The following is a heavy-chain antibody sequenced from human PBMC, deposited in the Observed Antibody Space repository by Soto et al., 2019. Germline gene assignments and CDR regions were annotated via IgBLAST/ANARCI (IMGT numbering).Heavy chain of an antibody. CDR1: GGSISSSSYY. D-gene: IGHD3-10*01. J-gene: IGHJ5*02. CDR2: IYYSGST. V-gene: IGHV4-39*01. Sequence: SETLSLTCTVSGGSISSSSYYWGWIRQPPGKGLEWIGSIYYSGSTYYNPSLKSRVTISVDTSKNQFSLKLSSVTAADTAVYYCARGDTMVRGVPNWFDTWGQGTLVTVPQ. CDR3: ARGDTMVRGVPNWFDT.